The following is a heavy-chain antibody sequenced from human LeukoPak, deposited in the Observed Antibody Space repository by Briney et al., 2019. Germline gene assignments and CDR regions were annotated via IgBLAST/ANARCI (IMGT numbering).Heavy chain of an antibody. CDR1: GGSISSSSYY. V-gene: IGHV4-39*07. D-gene: IGHD5-18*01. J-gene: IGHJ4*02. CDR3: ARDRTSDTLFDY. Sequence: PSETLSLTCTVSGGSISSSSYYWGWIRQPPGEGLEWIGSIYYSGSTYYNPSLKSRVTISVGTSKNQFSLKLSSVTAADTAVYYCARDRTSDTLFDYWGQGTLVTVSS. CDR2: IYYSGST.